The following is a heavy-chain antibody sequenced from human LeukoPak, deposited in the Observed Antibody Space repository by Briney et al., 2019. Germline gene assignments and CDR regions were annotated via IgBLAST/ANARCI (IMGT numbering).Heavy chain of an antibody. CDR3: ASESLKFGGSLDY. CDR1: GYSISSGYY. J-gene: IGHJ4*02. CDR2: IYHSGST. Sequence: SETLSLTCTVSGYSISSGYYWGWIRQPPGKGLEWIGSIYHSGSTYYNPSLKSRVTISVDTSKNQFYLKLSSVTAADTAVYYCASESLKFGGSLDYWGQGTLVTVSS. D-gene: IGHD2-15*01. V-gene: IGHV4-38-2*02.